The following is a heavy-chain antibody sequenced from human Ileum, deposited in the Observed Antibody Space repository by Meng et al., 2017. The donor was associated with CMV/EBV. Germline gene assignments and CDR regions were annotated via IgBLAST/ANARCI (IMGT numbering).Heavy chain of an antibody. Sequence: SDPLSLTCAVPGGSISTSNWCTWVRQSPGKGLEWLGEIHHSGRTNSHPSLKGRVTISVDKSRNQFSLNLNSVTAADTAVYYCASSDCTNGVCFRYGLDFWGQGTTVTVSS. CDR1: GGSISTSNW. V-gene: IGHV4-4*02. D-gene: IGHD2-8*01. CDR2: IHHSGRT. J-gene: IGHJ6*02. CDR3: ASSDCTNGVCFRYGLDF.